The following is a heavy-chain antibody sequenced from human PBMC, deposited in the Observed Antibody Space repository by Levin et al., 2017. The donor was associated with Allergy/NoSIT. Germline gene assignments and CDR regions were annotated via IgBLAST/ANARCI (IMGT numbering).Heavy chain of an antibody. J-gene: IGHJ4*02. CDR1: GFTFSSYW. V-gene: IGHV3-7*01. CDR2: IKQDGSEK. CDR3: ARDLNWNYGVEFDY. Sequence: GESLKISCAASGFTFSSYWMSWVRQAPGKGLEWVANIKQDGSEKYYVDSVKCRFTISRENAKNSLYLQMNSLRAEDTAVYYCARDLNWNYGVEFDYWGQGTLVTVSS. D-gene: IGHD1-7*01.